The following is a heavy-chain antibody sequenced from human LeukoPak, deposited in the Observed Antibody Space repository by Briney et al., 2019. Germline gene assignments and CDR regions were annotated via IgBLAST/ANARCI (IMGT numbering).Heavy chain of an antibody. V-gene: IGHV3-48*01. Sequence: GGSLRLSCGASGFTFSSYSMNWVRQAPGKGLEWISYIGISSGNTKYADSVKGRFTISGDKAKNSVYLQMNSLRVEDTAVYYCARDTKYAFDNWGQGTLVTVSS. CDR2: IGISSGNT. D-gene: IGHD2-2*01. CDR1: GFTFSSYS. J-gene: IGHJ4*02. CDR3: ARDTKYAFDN.